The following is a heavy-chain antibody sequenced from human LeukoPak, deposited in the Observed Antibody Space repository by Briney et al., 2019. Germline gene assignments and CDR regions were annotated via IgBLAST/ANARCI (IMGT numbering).Heavy chain of an antibody. Sequence: GASVKVPCKVSGYTLTELSMHWVRQAPGKGLEWMGGFDPEDGETIYAQKFQGRVTTTEDTSTDTAYMELSSLRSEDTAVYYCATDGPHYYGSGSYGNWFDPWGQGTLVTVSS. CDR3: ATDGPHYYGSGSYGNWFDP. CDR2: FDPEDGET. J-gene: IGHJ5*02. V-gene: IGHV1-24*01. CDR1: GYTLTELS. D-gene: IGHD3-10*01.